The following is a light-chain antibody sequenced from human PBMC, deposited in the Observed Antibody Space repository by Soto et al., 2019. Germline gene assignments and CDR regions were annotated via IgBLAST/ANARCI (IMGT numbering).Light chain of an antibody. J-gene: IGKJ1*01. Sequence: IVFTQSPCTLSLSPGERATLSCRASQSVSSSYLAWYQQKPGQAPRLLVYGASSRATGIPDRFSGSGSGTDFTLTISRLEPEDFAVYYCQQYGSSRTFGQGTKVDI. V-gene: IGKV3-20*01. CDR3: QQYGSSRT. CDR1: QSVSSSY. CDR2: GAS.